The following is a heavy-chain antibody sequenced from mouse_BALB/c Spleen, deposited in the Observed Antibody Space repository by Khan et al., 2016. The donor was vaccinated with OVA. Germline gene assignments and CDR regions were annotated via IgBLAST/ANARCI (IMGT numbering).Heavy chain of an antibody. CDR3: ARDYWFVY. J-gene: IGHJ3*01. V-gene: IGHV5-6-5*01. CDR1: GFTFSNYA. CDR2: ISTGDTT. Sequence: DVKLVESGGGLVKPGGSLKVSCAASGFTFSNYAMSWVRQTPEKRLEGVASISTGDTTYYPDSVKGRFTISRDNARNILYLQMSSLRSDDTAMYYCARDYWFVYWGQGTLVTVSA.